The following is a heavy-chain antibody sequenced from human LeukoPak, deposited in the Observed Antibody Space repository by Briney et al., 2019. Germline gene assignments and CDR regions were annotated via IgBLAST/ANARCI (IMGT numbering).Heavy chain of an antibody. Sequence: PSETLSLTCAVYGGSFGGYYWSWIRQPPGKGLEWIGEINHSGSTNYNPSLKSRVTISVDTSKNQFSLKLSSVTAADTAVYYCARGVGAASYYYYYMDVWGKGTTVTVSS. J-gene: IGHJ6*03. CDR3: ARGVGAASYYYYYMDV. V-gene: IGHV4-34*01. CDR2: INHSGST. CDR1: GGSFGGYY. D-gene: IGHD2-15*01.